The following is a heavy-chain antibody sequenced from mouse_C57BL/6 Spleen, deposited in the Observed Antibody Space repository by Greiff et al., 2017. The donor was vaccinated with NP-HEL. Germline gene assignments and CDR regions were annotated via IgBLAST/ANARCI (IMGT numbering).Heavy chain of an antibody. CDR2: INPNYGTT. V-gene: IGHV1-39*01. CDR1: GYSFTDYN. D-gene: IGHD4-1*02. CDR3: ARSLQLGQNWYFDV. Sequence: VHVKQSGPELVKPGASVKISCKASGYSFTDYNMNWVKQSNGKSLEWIGVINPNYGTTSYNQKFKGKATLTVDQSSSTAYMQLNSLTSEDSAVYYCARSLQLGQNWYFDVWGTGTTVTVSS. J-gene: IGHJ1*03.